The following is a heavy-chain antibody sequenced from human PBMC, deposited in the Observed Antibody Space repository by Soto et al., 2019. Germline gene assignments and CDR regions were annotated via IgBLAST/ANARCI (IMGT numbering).Heavy chain of an antibody. V-gene: IGHV3-23*01. J-gene: IGHJ5*02. CDR2: ISGSGGST. CDR1: GFTFSSYA. Sequence: VGSLRLSCAASGFTFSSYAMSWVRQAPGKGLEWVSAISGSGGSTYYADSVKGRFTISRDNSKNTLYLQMNSLRAEDTAVYYCAKNIVATIGSSWFDPWGQGTLVTVSS. D-gene: IGHD5-12*01. CDR3: AKNIVATIGSSWFDP.